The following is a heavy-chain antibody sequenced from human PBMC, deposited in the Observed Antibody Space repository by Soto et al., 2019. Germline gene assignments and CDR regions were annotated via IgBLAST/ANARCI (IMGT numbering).Heavy chain of an antibody. CDR1: GFTFSAYG. Sequence: PGESLKISCEVSGFTFSAYGMHWVRQAPGKGLEWVAAISHDGTNKNYGDSVKGRFTISRDNSKKTLYLQMSSLRAEDTAVYYCVKDQGGYSGYVFDYWGQGTLVTVSS. D-gene: IGHD5-12*01. J-gene: IGHJ4*02. V-gene: IGHV3-30*18. CDR3: VKDQGGYSGYVFDY. CDR2: ISHDGTNK.